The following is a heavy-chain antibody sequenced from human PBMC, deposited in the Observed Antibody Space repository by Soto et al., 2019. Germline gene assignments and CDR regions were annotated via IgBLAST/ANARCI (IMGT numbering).Heavy chain of an antibody. CDR2: IWYDGSNK. J-gene: IGHJ4*02. CDR3: ARKRDADSSSWGWVDY. D-gene: IGHD6-13*01. CDR1: GFTFSSYG. V-gene: IGHV3-33*01. Sequence: QVQLVESGGGVVQPGRSLRLSCAASGFTFSSYGMHWVRQAPGKGLEWVAVIWYDGSNKYYADSVKGRFTISRDNSKNTLYLQKNSLRGEDTAVYYCARKRDADSSSWGWVDYWGQGALVTVSS.